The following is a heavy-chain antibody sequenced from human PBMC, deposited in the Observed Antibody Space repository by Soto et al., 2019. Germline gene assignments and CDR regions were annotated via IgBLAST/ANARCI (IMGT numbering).Heavy chain of an antibody. J-gene: IGHJ4*02. Sequence: QVQLVESGGGVVQPGRSLRLSCAASGFTFSSYGVHWVRQAPGKGLEWVAVISYDGSNKYYADSVKGRFTISRDNSKNTLYLQMNSLRAEDTAVYYCAKDTGGEQWLVRQYFDYWGQGTLVTVSS. D-gene: IGHD6-19*01. CDR1: GFTFSSYG. V-gene: IGHV3-30*18. CDR2: ISYDGSNK. CDR3: AKDTGGEQWLVRQYFDY.